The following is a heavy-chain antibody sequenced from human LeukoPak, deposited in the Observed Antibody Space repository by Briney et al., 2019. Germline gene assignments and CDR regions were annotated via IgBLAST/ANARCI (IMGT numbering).Heavy chain of an antibody. CDR3: ARAGRWLRLGHYYYMDV. V-gene: IGHV3-21*01. J-gene: IGHJ6*03. CDR1: GFTFSSYS. Sequence: GGSLRLSCAASGFTFSSYSMNWVRQAPGKGLEWVSSISSSSYIYYADSVKGRFTISRDNAKNSLYLQMNSLRAEDTAVYYCARAGRWLRLGHYYYMDVWGKGTTVTVSS. D-gene: IGHD5-12*01. CDR2: ISSSSYI.